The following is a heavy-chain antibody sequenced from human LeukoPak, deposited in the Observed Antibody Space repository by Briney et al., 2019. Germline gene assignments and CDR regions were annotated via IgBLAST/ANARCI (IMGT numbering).Heavy chain of an antibody. V-gene: IGHV4-61*02. CDR1: GGSISSGSYY. Sequence: SQTLSLTCTVSGGSISSGSYYWGWIRQPAGKGLEWIGRIYKSGSTNYNPSLKSRVTISVDTSKNQYSLKLSSVTAADTAVYYCAKGGGWSGAFDIWGQGTMVTVSS. J-gene: IGHJ3*02. CDR2: IYKSGST. D-gene: IGHD2-15*01. CDR3: AKGGGWSGAFDI.